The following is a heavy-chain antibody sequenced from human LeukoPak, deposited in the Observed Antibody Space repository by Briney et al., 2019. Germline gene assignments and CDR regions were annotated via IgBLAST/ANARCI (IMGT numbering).Heavy chain of an antibody. Sequence: SVKVSCKASGGTFSSYAISWVRQAPGQGLEWMGRIIPIFGTANYAQKFQGRVTITTDESTSTAYMELSRLRSEDTAVYYCARNFITIFGVVGPFDIWGQGTMVTVSS. CDR1: GGTFSSYA. D-gene: IGHD3-3*01. CDR2: IIPIFGTA. J-gene: IGHJ3*02. CDR3: ARNFITIFGVVGPFDI. V-gene: IGHV1-69*05.